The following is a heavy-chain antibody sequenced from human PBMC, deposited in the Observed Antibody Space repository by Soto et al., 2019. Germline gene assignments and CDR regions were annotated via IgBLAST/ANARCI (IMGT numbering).Heavy chain of an antibody. CDR2: ISGSGGST. CDR3: ARCSSSWYEDYYYYYGMDV. D-gene: IGHD6-13*01. J-gene: IGHJ6*02. Sequence: GGSLRLSCAASGFTFSSYAMSWVRQAPGKGLEWVSAISGSGGSTYYADSVKGRFTISRDNSKNTLYLQMNSLRAEDTAVYYCARCSSSWYEDYYYYYGMDVWGQGTTVTVSS. V-gene: IGHV3-23*01. CDR1: GFTFSSYA.